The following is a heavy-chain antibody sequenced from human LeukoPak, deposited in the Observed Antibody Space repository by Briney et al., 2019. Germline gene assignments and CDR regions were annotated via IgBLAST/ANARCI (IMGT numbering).Heavy chain of an antibody. CDR1: GGSISSYY. D-gene: IGHD2-2*01. Sequence: SETLSLTCTVSGGSISSYYWSWIRQPAGKGLEWSGRIYTSGSTNYNPSLKSRVTMSVDTSKNQFSLKLSSVTSADTAVYYCARDRRYCSSTSCYYESFFDYWGQGTLVTVSS. J-gene: IGHJ4*02. CDR3: ARDRRYCSSTSCYYESFFDY. CDR2: IYTSGST. V-gene: IGHV4-4*07.